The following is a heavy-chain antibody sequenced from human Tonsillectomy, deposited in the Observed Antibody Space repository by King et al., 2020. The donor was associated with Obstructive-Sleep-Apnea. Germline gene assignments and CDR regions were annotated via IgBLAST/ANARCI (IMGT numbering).Heavy chain of an antibody. V-gene: IGHV4-4*07. D-gene: IGHD6-13*01. J-gene: IGHJ4*02. CDR1: GGSITSYY. CDR2: IYISGST. CDR3: ARGPGSAFSSTWYFFDY. Sequence: VQLQESGPGLVKPSETLSLTCTVSGGSITSYYWSWVRQPVGKGLEWSVRIYISGSTNYSPSLKSRVAMSVDTSKNQFSLKLISVTAADTAVYYCARGPGSAFSSTWYFFDYWGQGTLVTVSS.